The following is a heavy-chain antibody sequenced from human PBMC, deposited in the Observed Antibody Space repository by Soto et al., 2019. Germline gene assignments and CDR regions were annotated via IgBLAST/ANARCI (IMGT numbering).Heavy chain of an antibody. Sequence: QVQLMESGGGVVQPGGSLRLSYVTSGFTFSRYSMHWFRQAPGKGLEWVAVTSSDGGTKFYADSVKGRFTVSRDNSKNTLYLQMNSLGPEDTAVYYCAREVVLMEWYFDNWGQGILVTVSS. CDR2: TSSDGGTK. D-gene: IGHD1-1*01. J-gene: IGHJ4*02. V-gene: IGHV3-30-3*01. CDR1: GFTFSRYS. CDR3: AREVVLMEWYFDN.